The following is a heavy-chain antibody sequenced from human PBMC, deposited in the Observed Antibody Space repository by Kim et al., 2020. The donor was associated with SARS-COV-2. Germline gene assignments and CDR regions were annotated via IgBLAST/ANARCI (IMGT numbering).Heavy chain of an antibody. Sequence: TSGRTNYNPSLQSRVTMSVDMSKNQFSLKLSSVTAADTAVYYCASALGHWGQGSLVTVSS. J-gene: IGHJ4*02. D-gene: IGHD3-16*02. V-gene: IGHV4-4*07. CDR3: ASALGH. CDR2: TSGRT.